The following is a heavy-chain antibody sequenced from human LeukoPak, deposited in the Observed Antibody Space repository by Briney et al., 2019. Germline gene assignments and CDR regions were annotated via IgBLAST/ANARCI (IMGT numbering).Heavy chain of an antibody. J-gene: IGHJ4*02. V-gene: IGHV3-30*04. CDR2: ISYDGSNK. CDR1: GFTFSSYA. CDR3: ASRSYLPPADLFSYFY. D-gene: IGHD3-10*01. Sequence: GGSLRLSCAASGFTFSSYAMHWVRQAPGKGLEWVAVISYDGSNKYYADSVKGRFTISRDNSKNTLYLQMNSLRAEDTAVYYCASRSYLPPADLFSYFYWGQGTLVTVSS.